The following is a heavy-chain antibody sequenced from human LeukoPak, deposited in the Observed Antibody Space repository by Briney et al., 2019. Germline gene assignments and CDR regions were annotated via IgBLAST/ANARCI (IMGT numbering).Heavy chain of an antibody. Sequence: GGSLRLSCAASGFTFSNYWMHWIRQVPGKGLVWVSHIKYDGSATNYADSVKGRFTISRDNAKNTLYLQMNSLRTEDTAVYYCVSGSLQSGYNFDYWGQGALVTVSS. CDR3: VSGSLQSGYNFDY. CDR1: GFTFSNYW. V-gene: IGHV3-74*01. D-gene: IGHD3-3*01. J-gene: IGHJ4*02. CDR2: IKYDGSAT.